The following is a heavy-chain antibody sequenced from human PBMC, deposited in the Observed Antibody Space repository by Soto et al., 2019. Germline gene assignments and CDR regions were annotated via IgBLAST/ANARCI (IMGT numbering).Heavy chain of an antibody. Sequence: GGSLRLSCAASGFTVSSNYMSWVRRAPGKGLEWVSVIYSGGSTYYADSVKGRFTISRDNSKNTLYLQMGSLRTDDMAVYYCARAPASGYYDYWGQGTLVTVSS. CDR2: IYSGGST. CDR3: ARAPASGYYDY. J-gene: IGHJ4*02. V-gene: IGHV3-66*01. D-gene: IGHD3-22*01. CDR1: GFTVSSNY.